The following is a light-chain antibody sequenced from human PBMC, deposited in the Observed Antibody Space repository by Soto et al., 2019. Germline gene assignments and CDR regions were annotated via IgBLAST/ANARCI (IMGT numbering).Light chain of an antibody. V-gene: IGLV2-8*01. Sequence: QSALTHPPSASGSPGQSVTISCTGTSSDVGGYNYVSWYQHHPGKAPKLIIYEVYKRPSGVPDRFSGSKSGNTAALTVSGLQAEDEADYYCSSYVGTNSYVFGNGTKVTVL. CDR2: EVY. CDR3: SSYVGTNSYV. J-gene: IGLJ1*01. CDR1: SSDVGGYNY.